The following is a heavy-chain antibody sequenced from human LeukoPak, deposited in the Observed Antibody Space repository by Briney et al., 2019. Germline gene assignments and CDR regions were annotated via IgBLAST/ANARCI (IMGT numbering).Heavy chain of an antibody. V-gene: IGHV3-74*01. J-gene: IGHJ3*02. D-gene: IGHD3-16*01. CDR3: ARDGGSATYRAFDI. Sequence: GGSLRLSCAASGFSLSSNWMHWVRQAPGKGLVWVSRINSDENSTAYADSVKGRFTISRDNAKNTLYLQMNSLRDEDTAVYYCARDGGSATYRAFDIWGQGTMVTVSS. CDR2: INSDENST. CDR1: GFSLSSNW.